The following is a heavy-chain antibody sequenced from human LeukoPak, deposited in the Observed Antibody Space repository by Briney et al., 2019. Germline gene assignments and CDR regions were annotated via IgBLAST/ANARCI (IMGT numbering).Heavy chain of an antibody. J-gene: IGHJ4*02. V-gene: IGHV3-23*01. D-gene: IGHD2-8*01. CDR2: ISGSGGST. CDR3: AKDRSCTNDVCHGDFDY. CDR1: GFIFSSYA. Sequence: PGGSLRLSCAASGFIFSSYAMSWVRQAPGKGREWVSTISGSGGSTYYADSVKGRFPISRDNSKNTVYLQMNSLRAEDTAVYYCAKDRSCTNDVCHGDFDYWGQGTLVTVSS.